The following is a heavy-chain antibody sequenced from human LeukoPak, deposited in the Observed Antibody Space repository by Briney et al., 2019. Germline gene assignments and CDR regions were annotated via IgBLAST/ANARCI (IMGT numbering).Heavy chain of an antibody. J-gene: IGHJ4*02. CDR1: GGSFSGYY. Sequence: SETPSLTCAVYGGSFSGYYWSWIRQPPGKGLEWIGEIDHSGSTNYNPSLKSRVTISVDTSKNQFSLKLSSVTAADTAVYYCASSCSGGSCYVGDYWGQGTLVTVSS. V-gene: IGHV4-34*01. CDR3: ASSCSGGSCYVGDY. CDR2: IDHSGST. D-gene: IGHD2-15*01.